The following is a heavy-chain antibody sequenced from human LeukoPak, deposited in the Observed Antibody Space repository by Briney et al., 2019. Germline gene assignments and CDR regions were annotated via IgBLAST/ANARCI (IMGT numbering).Heavy chain of an antibody. CDR2: INSDGSVT. CDR3: ARDPNWDLTLDH. D-gene: IGHD7-27*01. Sequence: GGSLRLSCAASGFAFSTYWMHWVRQAPGKGLVWVSEINSDGSVTTYADSVKGRFTISRDHAANTVYLQMHSLRAEDSAIYYCARDPNWDLTLDHWGQGTLVTVS. V-gene: IGHV3-74*03. CDR1: GFAFSTYW. J-gene: IGHJ4*02.